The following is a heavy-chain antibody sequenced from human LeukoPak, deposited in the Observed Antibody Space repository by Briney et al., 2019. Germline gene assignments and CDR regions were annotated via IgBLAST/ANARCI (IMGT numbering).Heavy chain of an antibody. Sequence: PSETLSLTCTLSSDSLSSSYWSWIRQPPGKGLEWLGYIYYSGSTNYNPSLKSRVTISVDTSKNQFSLKLYSVTAADTAVYYCARGGAYYYGSSGYYPPFDYWGQGTPVTVSS. CDR3: ARGGAYYYGSSGYYPPFDY. J-gene: IGHJ4*02. D-gene: IGHD3-22*01. CDR2: IYYSGST. CDR1: SDSLSSSY. V-gene: IGHV4-59*01.